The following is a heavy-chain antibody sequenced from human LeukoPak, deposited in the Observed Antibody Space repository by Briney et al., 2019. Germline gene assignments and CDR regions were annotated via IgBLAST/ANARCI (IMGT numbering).Heavy chain of an antibody. Sequence: PSETLSLTCTVSGGSISSSSYYWGWIRQPPGKGLEWIGSIYYSGSTYYNPSLKSRVTISVDTSKNQFSLKLSSVTAADTAVYYCARVSWELATARAFDIWGQGTMVTVSS. CDR1: GGSISSSSYY. CDR2: IYYSGST. D-gene: IGHD1-26*01. J-gene: IGHJ3*02. V-gene: IGHV4-39*07. CDR3: ARVSWELATARAFDI.